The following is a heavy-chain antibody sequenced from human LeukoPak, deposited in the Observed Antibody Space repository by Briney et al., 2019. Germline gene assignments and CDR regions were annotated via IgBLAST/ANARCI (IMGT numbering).Heavy chain of an antibody. CDR1: GFTFSNYG. Sequence: GGSLRLSCAASGFTFSNYGMHWVRQAPGKGLEWVAFIRYDGSNKYYADSVKGRFTISRDNSKNTLYLQMNSLRAEDTSVYYCAKAAYDYIDYWGQGTLVTVS. CDR2: IRYDGSNK. D-gene: IGHD2-8*01. CDR3: AKAAYDYIDY. J-gene: IGHJ4*02. V-gene: IGHV3-30*02.